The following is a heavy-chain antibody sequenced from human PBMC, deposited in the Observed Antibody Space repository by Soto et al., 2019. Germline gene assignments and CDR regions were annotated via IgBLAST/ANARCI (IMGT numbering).Heavy chain of an antibody. CDR1: GFTFSSYG. V-gene: IGHV3-30*18. CDR2: ISYDGSNK. D-gene: IGHD5-12*01. Sequence: GGSLRLSCAASGFTFSSYGMHWVRQAPGKGLEWVAVISYDGSNKYYADSVKGRFTISRDNSKNTLYLQMNSLRAEDTAVYYCAKDLSGYDLDNFDYWGQGTLVTVSS. CDR3: AKDLSGYDLDNFDY. J-gene: IGHJ4*02.